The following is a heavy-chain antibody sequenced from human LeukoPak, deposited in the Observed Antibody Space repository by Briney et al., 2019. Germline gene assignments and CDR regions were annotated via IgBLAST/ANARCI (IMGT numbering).Heavy chain of an antibody. J-gene: IGHJ4*02. CDR1: GFTFTSYA. CDR2: IGGTGVRT. V-gene: IGHV3-23*01. Sequence: GGSLRLSCASSGFTFTSYAMSWVRQAPGKGLEWVSTIGGTGVRTYYADSVKGRFTISRDNSKNTLYLQINSLRAEDTAVYFCAKDRLGGPYFFHYWGQGTLVTVSS. D-gene: IGHD3-16*01. CDR3: AKDRLGGPYFFHY.